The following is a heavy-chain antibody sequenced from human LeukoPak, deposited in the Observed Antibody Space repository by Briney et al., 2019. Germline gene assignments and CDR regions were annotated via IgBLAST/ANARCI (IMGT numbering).Heavy chain of an antibody. CDR1: GFTVSNSY. Sequence: GGSLRLSCAASGFTVSNSYMSWVHQAPGKGLEWVSVMYNGGSTFYADSVKGRFTITRDSSQNTMFLQMNTLRAEETAVHYCARDGNRDHRPFYYGIDVWGQGTTVTVSS. V-gene: IGHV3-66*01. D-gene: IGHD5-24*01. J-gene: IGHJ6*02. CDR2: MYNGGST. CDR3: ARDGNRDHRPFYYGIDV.